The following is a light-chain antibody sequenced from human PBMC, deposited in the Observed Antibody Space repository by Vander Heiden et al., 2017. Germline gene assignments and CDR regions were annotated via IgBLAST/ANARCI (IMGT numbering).Light chain of an antibody. Sequence: QSVLTQPPSVSGAPGQRVTISCTGSSPNLGAVDDVPWYQQLPGTAPKLLIYGNSNRPSGVPDRFSGSKSGTSASLAITGLQAEDEADYYCQSYDSSLSGSDVVFGGGTKLTVL. V-gene: IGLV1-40*01. CDR2: GNS. J-gene: IGLJ2*01. CDR3: QSYDSSLSGSDVV. CDR1: SPNLGAVDD.